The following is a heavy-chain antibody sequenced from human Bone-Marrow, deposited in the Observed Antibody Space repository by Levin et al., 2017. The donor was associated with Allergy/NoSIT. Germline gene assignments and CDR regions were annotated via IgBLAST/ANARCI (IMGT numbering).Heavy chain of an antibody. CDR3: AKSRIVEVTAPLEY. V-gene: IGHV3-23*01. CDR2: ISGSGFDT. J-gene: IGHJ4*02. D-gene: IGHD2-21*02. CDR1: GFRFSSFA. Sequence: ASVKVSCTVSGFRFSSFAMSWVRQAPGRGLEWVSGISGSGFDTNYADSVKDRFTISRDNSKNTLFLQMNSLRVGDTAMYYCAKSRIVEVTAPLEYWGQGSLVTVSS.